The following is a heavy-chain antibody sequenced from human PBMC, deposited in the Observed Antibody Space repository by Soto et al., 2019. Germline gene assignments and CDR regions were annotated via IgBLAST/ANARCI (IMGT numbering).Heavy chain of an antibody. Sequence: QITLTESGPTLVRPTQTLTLTCPFSGFSRTTTGVGLGSIRQPPGTALEWLALIYWDADKRYSPSLKSRLTITEDTAKNAVILTRTNMDPVDTATYYCALRLRVYVLGRDRATYFVPWGQGTLVTVSS. V-gene: IGHV2-5*02. CDR1: GFSRTTTGVG. CDR3: ALRLRVYVLGRDRATYFVP. D-gene: IGHD3-10*02. CDR2: IYWDADK. J-gene: IGHJ5*02.